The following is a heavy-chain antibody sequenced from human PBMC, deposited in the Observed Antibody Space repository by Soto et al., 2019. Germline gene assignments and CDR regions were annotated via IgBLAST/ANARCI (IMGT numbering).Heavy chain of an antibody. CDR1: GYTFTSYG. J-gene: IGHJ6*02. CDR2: ISAYNGNT. Sequence: ASVKVSCKASGYTFTSYGISWVRQAPGQGLEWMGWISAYNGNTNYAQKLQGRVTMTTDTSTSTAYMELRSLRSDDTAVYYCARGVTGYSSSDVYYYYGMDVWGQGTTVTVSS. D-gene: IGHD6-13*01. V-gene: IGHV1-18*01. CDR3: ARGVTGYSSSDVYYYYGMDV.